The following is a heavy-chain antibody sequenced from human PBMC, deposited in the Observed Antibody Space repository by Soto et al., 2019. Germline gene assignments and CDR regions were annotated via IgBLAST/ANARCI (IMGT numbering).Heavy chain of an antibody. V-gene: IGHV3-33*05. CDR2: ITYGGSSK. D-gene: IGHD2-21*01. CDR1: GFIFSAYG. Sequence: QVHLVESGGGAVQAGRSLRVSCETSGFIFSAYGMHWVRQAPGKGLEWVAFITYGGSSKFYGDSVKGRFTVSRDNSKNTLFLQLNSLRGEDTATYYFARCKQKVIHCAMDVWGQGATVTVTS. J-gene: IGHJ6*02. CDR3: ARCKQKVIHCAMDV.